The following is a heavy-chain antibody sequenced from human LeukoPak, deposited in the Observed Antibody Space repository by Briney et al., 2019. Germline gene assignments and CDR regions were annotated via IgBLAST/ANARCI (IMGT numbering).Heavy chain of an antibody. V-gene: IGHV3-9*01. CDR2: ITWNGGTI. Sequence: GGSLRLSCAASGFSFDDFAMHWVRQAPGKGLEWVSGITWNGGTIDYADSVKGRFTISRDNAKNSLYLQMNSLRAEDTALYYCATRYASGPIADYWGQGTLVTVTS. J-gene: IGHJ4*02. D-gene: IGHD3-10*01. CDR3: ATRYASGPIADY. CDR1: GFSFDDFA.